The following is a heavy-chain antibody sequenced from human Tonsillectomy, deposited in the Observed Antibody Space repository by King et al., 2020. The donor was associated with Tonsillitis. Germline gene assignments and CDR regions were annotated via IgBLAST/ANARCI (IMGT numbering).Heavy chain of an antibody. CDR1: GGSISSGGYY. Sequence: QLQESGPGLVKPSQTLSLTCTVSGGSISSGGYYWSLIRQHPGKGLEWIGYIYYSGSTYYNPSLKSRVTISVDTSKNQFSLKLSSVTAADTAGYYCVCSCRGGWCLDYWGQGTLVTVSS. CDR2: IYYSGST. D-gene: IGHD6-19*01. V-gene: IGHV4-31*03. CDR3: VCSCRGGWCLDY. J-gene: IGHJ4*02.